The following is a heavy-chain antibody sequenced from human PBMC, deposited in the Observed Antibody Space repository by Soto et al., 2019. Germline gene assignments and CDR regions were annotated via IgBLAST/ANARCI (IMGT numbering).Heavy chain of an antibody. Sequence: PGGSLRLSCAASGFTFSNYWMHWVRQAPGKGLEWVSYISSNSDTKYYADSVKGRFTISRDNAKDSLYLQMDSLRAEDTAVYYCAGAFDFWGQGTLVTVSS. CDR1: GFTFSNYW. V-gene: IGHV3-48*01. CDR3: AGAFDF. CDR2: ISSNSDTK. J-gene: IGHJ3*01.